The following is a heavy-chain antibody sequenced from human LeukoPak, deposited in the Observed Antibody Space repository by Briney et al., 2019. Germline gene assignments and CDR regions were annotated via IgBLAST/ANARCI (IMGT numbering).Heavy chain of an antibody. V-gene: IGHV3-23*01. CDR3: ARDKPYYDSSGPTWWAFDI. CDR2: IGGSNGIT. CDR1: RFTFNSYA. J-gene: IGHJ3*02. D-gene: IGHD3-22*01. Sequence: PGGSLRLSCAASRFTFNSYAMSWVRQAPGKGLEWVSVIGGSNGITFYVGSVKGRFTISRDNSKDTLYLQMNSLRAEDTAVYYCARDKPYYDSSGPTWWAFDIWGQGTMVTVSS.